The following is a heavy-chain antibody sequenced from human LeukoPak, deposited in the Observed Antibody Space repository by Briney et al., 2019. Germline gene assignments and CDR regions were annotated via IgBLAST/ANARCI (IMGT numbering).Heavy chain of an antibody. D-gene: IGHD6-13*01. CDR3: TLLIAEYYFDY. V-gene: IGHV3-11*04. J-gene: IGHJ4*02. CDR2: ISSSGSTI. CDR1: GFTFSDYY. Sequence: PGGSLRLSCAASGFTFSDYYMSWIRQAPGKGLEWVSYISSSGSTIYYADSVKGRFTISRDNSKNTLYLQMNSLRAEDTAVYYCTLLIAEYYFDYWGQGTLVTVSS.